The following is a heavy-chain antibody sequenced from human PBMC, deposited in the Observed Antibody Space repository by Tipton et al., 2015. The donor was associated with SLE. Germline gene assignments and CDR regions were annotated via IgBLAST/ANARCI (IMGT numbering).Heavy chain of an antibody. V-gene: IGHV3-23*03. CDR2: LYSGGSST. CDR3: GSGTQYYYYYMDV. Sequence: SLRLSCAASGFTVITDYMSWVRQAPGKGLEWVSVLYSGGSSTYYADSVKGRFTISRDNSKNTLYLEMNSLRAEDTAVYFCGSGTQYYYYYMDVWGKGTTLTVSS. CDR1: GFTVITDY. D-gene: IGHD2-15*01. J-gene: IGHJ6*03.